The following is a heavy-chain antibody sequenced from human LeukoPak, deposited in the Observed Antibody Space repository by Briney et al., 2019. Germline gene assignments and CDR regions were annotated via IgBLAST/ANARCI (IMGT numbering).Heavy chain of an antibody. J-gene: IGHJ4*02. CDR3: ARDKDWASDS. D-gene: IGHD3/OR15-3a*01. CDR1: GFIFRHYT. Sequence: GGSLRLSCTASGFIFRHYTMTWVRQAPGKGLEWVSHIRSNGDDIRYADFVEGRFTISRDDAKNSLFLQMNSLRAEDTAVYYCARDKDWASDSWGQGTLVTVSS. V-gene: IGHV3-21*05. CDR2: IRSNGDDI.